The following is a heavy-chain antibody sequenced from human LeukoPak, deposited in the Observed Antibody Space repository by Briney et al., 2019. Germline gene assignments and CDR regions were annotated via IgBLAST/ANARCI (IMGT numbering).Heavy chain of an antibody. Sequence: KPSETLSLTCAVYGGSFSPYYWSWIRQPPGKGLEWIGEINHSGSTNYNPSLKSRVTISVDTSKNQFSLRLSFVTAADTAVYYCARGGFYCGGDCYVDYWGQGTLVTVSS. CDR2: INHSGST. J-gene: IGHJ4*02. CDR1: GGSFSPYY. CDR3: ARGGFYCGGDCYVDY. V-gene: IGHV4-34*01. D-gene: IGHD2-21*02.